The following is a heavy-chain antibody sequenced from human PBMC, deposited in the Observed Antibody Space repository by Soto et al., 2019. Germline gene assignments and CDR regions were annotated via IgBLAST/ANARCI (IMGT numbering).Heavy chain of an antibody. CDR3: ARDGNRGFDMDV. J-gene: IGHJ6*02. CDR1: GFTFSTYN. CDR2: ITNTGGTI. V-gene: IGHV3-48*02. Sequence: EVQVVESGGGLVQPGGSLRLSCEGSGFTFSTYNMDWVRKAPGKGLEWVSYITNTGGTIYYADSVRGRFTISRDNAKNTLFLQMNSLRDDDTAVYYCARDGNRGFDMDVWGQGTTVTVSS.